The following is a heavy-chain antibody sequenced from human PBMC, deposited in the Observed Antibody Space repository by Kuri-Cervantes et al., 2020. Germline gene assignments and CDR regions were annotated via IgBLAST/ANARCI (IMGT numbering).Heavy chain of an antibody. D-gene: IGHD5-18*01. CDR3: ARDLPTGGYSYGSPLEGFDY. J-gene: IGHJ4*02. Sequence: SVKVSCKASGGTFSSYAISWVRQAPGQGLEWMGGIIPIFGTANYAQKFQGRVTITADESTSTAYMELSSLRSEDTAVYYCARDLPTGGYSYGSPLEGFDYWGQGTLVTVSS. CDR1: GGTFSSYA. V-gene: IGHV1-69*13. CDR2: IIPIFGTA.